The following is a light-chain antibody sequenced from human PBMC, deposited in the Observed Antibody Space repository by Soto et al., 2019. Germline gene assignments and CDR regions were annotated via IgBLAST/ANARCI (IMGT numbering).Light chain of an antibody. CDR3: QQYAGSPRT. J-gene: IGKJ2*01. CDR2: GAS. V-gene: IGKV3-20*01. CDR1: QSVSSGY. Sequence: EIVLTQSPGTLSVSPGERATLSCRASQSVSSGYLAWYQQKRGQAPRLLIYGASSRATGIPDRFSGSGSETDFTLTITRLEPEDSAVYYCQQYAGSPRTFGRGTKVDIK.